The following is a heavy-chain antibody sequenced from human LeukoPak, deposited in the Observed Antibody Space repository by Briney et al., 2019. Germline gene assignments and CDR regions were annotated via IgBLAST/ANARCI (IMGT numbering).Heavy chain of an antibody. D-gene: IGHD2-8*01. CDR1: GFTFNSYS. J-gene: IGHJ5*02. V-gene: IGHV3-21*06. CDR3: ARLHGHRFDP. Sequence: GGSLRLSCAASGFTFNSYSMHWVRQAPGKGLEWVSAIIGSTKYIPSNIYYADAVQGRFTIFRDDAKNLVYLQMNSLRAEDTAVYYCARLHGHRFDPWGQGTLVTVSS. CDR2: IIGSTKYI.